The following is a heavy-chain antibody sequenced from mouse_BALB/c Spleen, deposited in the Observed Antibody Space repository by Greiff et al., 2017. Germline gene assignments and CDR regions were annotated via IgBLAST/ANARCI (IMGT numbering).Heavy chain of an antibody. CDR2: IWAGGST. Sequence: QVQLKESGPGLVAPSQSLSITCTVSGFSLTSYGVHWVRQPPGKGLEWLGVIWAGGSTNYNSALMSRLSISKDNSKSQVFLKMNSLQTDDTAMYYCARSGYDGEFAYWGQGTLVTVSA. V-gene: IGHV2-9*02. CDR3: ARSGYDGEFAY. D-gene: IGHD2-14*01. CDR1: GFSLTSYG. J-gene: IGHJ3*01.